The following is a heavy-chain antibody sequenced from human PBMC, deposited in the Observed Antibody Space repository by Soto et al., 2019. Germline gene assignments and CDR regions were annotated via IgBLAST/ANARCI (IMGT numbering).Heavy chain of an antibody. CDR2: IMPVSGAA. CDR1: AGTFTNSI. D-gene: IGHD2-8*01. CDR3: ARKQWSHFSSFEHYNGMDA. Sequence: QVHLVQSGPEVKKPGPSVKVSCRASAGTFTNSIISWVRQARGQGLEWLGAIMPVSGAAIYAQIFKGRITITAAESTRTDYMELSRLSYDDTAVYYCARKQWSHFSSFEHYNGMDAGGQGPPVTFSS. J-gene: IGHJ6*02. V-gene: IGHV1-69*01.